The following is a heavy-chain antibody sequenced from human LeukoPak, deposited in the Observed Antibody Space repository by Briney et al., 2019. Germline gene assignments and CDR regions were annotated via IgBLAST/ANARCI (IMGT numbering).Heavy chain of an antibody. CDR1: GFTFGTYN. CDR3: ARDFSGSRSLEYFQL. CDR2: IKQDGGEQ. V-gene: IGHV3-7*01. D-gene: IGHD1-26*01. J-gene: IGHJ1*01. Sequence: GGSLRLSCEASGFTFGTYNMNWVRRAPGKGLEWVANIKQDGGEQYYGDSVKGRFTISRDNAKNSLYLQMNSLRVEDTAVYYCARDFSGSRSLEYFQLWGQGTLVAVSS.